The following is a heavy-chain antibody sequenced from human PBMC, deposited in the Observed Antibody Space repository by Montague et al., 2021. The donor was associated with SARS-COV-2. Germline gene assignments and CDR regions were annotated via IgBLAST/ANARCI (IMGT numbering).Heavy chain of an antibody. D-gene: IGHD1-1*01. J-gene: IGHJ2*01. CDR2: SRYGGTS. V-gene: IGHV4-39*01. CDR1: SASISNDIYY. CDR3: ARQDIQLRFDL. Sequence: SETLSLTCTVSSASISNDIYYWGWIRQPPGKGPEWIGGSRYGGTSYYXPSLKSRVTISIDTSKNQCSLTMTAVTAADTAVYFCARQDIQLRFDLWGRGTLVTVSS.